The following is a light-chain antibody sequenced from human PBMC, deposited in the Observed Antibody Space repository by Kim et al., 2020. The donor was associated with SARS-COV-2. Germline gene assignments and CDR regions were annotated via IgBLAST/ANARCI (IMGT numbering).Light chain of an antibody. CDR2: DAS. V-gene: IGKV3-15*01. CDR3: QHYSKWPFT. Sequence: VSPEEGATLSCRASQSLNNKVAWYQQKPGQAPRLLIQDASTRATGIPARCSGSGSGTDFTLTISSLQSEDFAVYYCQHYSKWPFTFGPGTKVDIK. CDR1: QSLNNK. J-gene: IGKJ3*01.